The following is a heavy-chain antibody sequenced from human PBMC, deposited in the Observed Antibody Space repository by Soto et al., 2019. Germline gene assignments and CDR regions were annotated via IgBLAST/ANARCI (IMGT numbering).Heavy chain of an antibody. CDR1: GYTFTSYG. CDR3: AARVSIAAAGTIGWFDP. J-gene: IGHJ5*02. Sequence: VKVSCKASGYTFTSYGISWVRQAPGQGLEWMGGIIPIFGTANYAQKFQGRVTITADESTSTAYMELSSLRSEDTAVYYCAARVSIAAAGTIGWFDPWGQGTLVTVSS. V-gene: IGHV1-69*13. CDR2: IIPIFGTA. D-gene: IGHD6-13*01.